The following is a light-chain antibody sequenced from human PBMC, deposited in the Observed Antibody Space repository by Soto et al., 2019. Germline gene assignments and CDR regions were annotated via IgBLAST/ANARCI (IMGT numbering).Light chain of an antibody. J-gene: IGLJ2*01. CDR3: AGGEDSLNGGV. CDR1: SSQIGTNT. Sequence: LNHAASGSSAPRGRGSIFYSGNSSQIGTNTVNWYQQLPGTAPKLPIYRDNQRASGVPDRFSGSKSGTSTSLAISGLQSEDEADYYCAGGEDSLNGGVFGGGTQLTVL. CDR2: RDN. V-gene: IGLV1-44*01.